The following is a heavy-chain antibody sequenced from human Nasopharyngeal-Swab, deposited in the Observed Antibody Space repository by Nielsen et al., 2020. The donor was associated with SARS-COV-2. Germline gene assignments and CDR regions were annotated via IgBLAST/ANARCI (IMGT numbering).Heavy chain of an antibody. CDR2: IIPIFGTA. J-gene: IGHJ4*02. D-gene: IGHD6-19*01. V-gene: IGHV1-69*13. CDR3: ARPAVAGTGFDY. CDR1: GGTFSSYA. Sequence: SVKVSCKASGGTFSSYAISWVRQAPGQGLGWMGGIIPIFGTANYAQKFQGRVTITADESTSTAYMELSSLRSEDTAVYYCARPAVAGTGFDYWGQGTLVTVSS.